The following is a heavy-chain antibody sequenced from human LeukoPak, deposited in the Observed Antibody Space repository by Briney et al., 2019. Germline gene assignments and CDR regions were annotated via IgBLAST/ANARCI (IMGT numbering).Heavy chain of an antibody. CDR1: GFTVSSNY. J-gene: IGHJ4*02. CDR2: IYSGGST. D-gene: IGHD3-22*01. CDR3: ASTYYYDSSGYYSHFDY. Sequence: PGGSLRLSCAASGFTVSSNYMSWVRQAPGKGLEWVSVIYSGGSTYYADSVKGRFTISRDNSKNTLYLQMNSLRAEDTAVYYCASTYYYDSSGYYSHFDYWGQGTLVTVSS. V-gene: IGHV3-66*01.